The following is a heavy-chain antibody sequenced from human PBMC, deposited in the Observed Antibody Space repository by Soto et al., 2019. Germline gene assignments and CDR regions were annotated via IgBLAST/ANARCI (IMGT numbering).Heavy chain of an antibody. V-gene: IGHV3-23*01. CDR2: LSDSGVTT. J-gene: IGHJ5*02. Sequence: PXGSLRLLSAASGXPFSDYAMAWVRQAPGKGLEWVAGLSDSGVTTHYADSVKGRFTISRDNSKKTLFLQMKSMRVADTAVYFCAKDARRSGIVGQWVAWGQGTLVTVSS. CDR1: GXPFSDYA. D-gene: IGHD6-25*01. CDR3: AKDARRSGIVGQWVA.